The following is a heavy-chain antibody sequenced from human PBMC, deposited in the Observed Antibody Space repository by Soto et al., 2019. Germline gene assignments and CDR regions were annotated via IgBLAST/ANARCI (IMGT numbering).Heavy chain of an antibody. D-gene: IGHD4-17*01. J-gene: IGHJ3*02. V-gene: IGHV3-23*01. CDR2: ISAGGGST. CDR1: GFTFSTYA. CDR3: AHPRGYGVFDAYDI. Sequence: EVQLLESGGGLVQPGGSLRLSCVASGFTFSTYAMSWVRQAPGKVLEWVSAISAGGGSTYYADSVKGRFTISRDNSRNTLFMQMNSLRTEDTAVYYCAHPRGYGVFDAYDIWGQGAMVTVSS.